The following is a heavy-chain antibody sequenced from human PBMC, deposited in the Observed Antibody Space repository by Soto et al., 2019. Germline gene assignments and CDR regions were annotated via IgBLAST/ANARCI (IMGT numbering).Heavy chain of an antibody. CDR3: AKDQRPPSITVKDYFDF. CDR1: GFTFNSFG. V-gene: IGHV3-23*04. J-gene: IGHJ4*02. Sequence: EVQLVESGGVLVQPGGSLRLSCVASGFTFNSFGMSWVRQAPGKGLEWVSAISGTGNSVYYADSVKGRFTISRDNSENTLYLQMNSLRAEDTAIYYCAKDQRPPSITVKDYFDFWGRGTLVTVSS. D-gene: IGHD2-2*01. CDR2: ISGTGNSV.